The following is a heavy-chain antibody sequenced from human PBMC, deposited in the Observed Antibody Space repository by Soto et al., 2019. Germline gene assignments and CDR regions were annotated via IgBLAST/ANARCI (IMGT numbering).Heavy chain of an antibody. CDR3: ARESRPEGGYYYYYMDV. D-gene: IGHD2-2*01. CDR1: GYTFTGYY. CDR2: INPNSGGT. Sequence: GASVKVSCKASGYTFTGYYMHWVRQAPGQGLEWMGWINPNSGGTNYAQKFQGWVTMTRDTSISTAYMELSRLRSDDTAVYYCARESRPEGGYYYYYMDVWGKGTTVTVSS. J-gene: IGHJ6*03. V-gene: IGHV1-2*04.